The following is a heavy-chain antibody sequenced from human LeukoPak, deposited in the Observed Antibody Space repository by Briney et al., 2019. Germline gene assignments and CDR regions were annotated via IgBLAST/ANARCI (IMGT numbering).Heavy chain of an antibody. CDR1: GGSIGSSTYY. Sequence: SETLSLTCTVSGGSIGSSTYYWGWIRQPPGKGLEWIGSIYYSGSTYYNPSLKSRVTISVDTSKNQFSLKLSSVTAADTAVYYCARVRVDSSGWLLDYWGQGTLVTVSS. V-gene: IGHV4-39*07. CDR2: IYYSGST. D-gene: IGHD6-19*01. J-gene: IGHJ4*02. CDR3: ARVRVDSSGWLLDY.